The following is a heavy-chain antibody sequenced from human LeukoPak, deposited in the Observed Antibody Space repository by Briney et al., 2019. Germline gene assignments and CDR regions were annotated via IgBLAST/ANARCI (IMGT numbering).Heavy chain of an antibody. Sequence: SETLSVTCTVSGGSLSSYYWIWIRQPPGKGLEWIGYIYYSGSTNYNPSLKSRVTISVDTSKNQFSLKLSSVTAADTAVYYCARWGPPFDCWGQGTLVTVSS. V-gene: IGHV4-59*01. CDR3: ARWGPPFDC. CDR2: IYYSGST. CDR1: GGSLSSYY. D-gene: IGHD3-16*01. J-gene: IGHJ4*02.